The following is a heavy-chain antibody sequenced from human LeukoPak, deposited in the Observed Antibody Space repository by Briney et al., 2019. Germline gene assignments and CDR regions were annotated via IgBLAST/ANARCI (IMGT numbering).Heavy chain of an antibody. V-gene: IGHV3-48*03. J-gene: IGHJ4*02. CDR3: ARAVHIYGSGSYTFLDY. Sequence: PGGSLRLSCAASGFTFSSYEMNWVRQAPGKGLEWVSYISRSSSAIYYADSVKGRFTISRDNAKNSLYLQMNSLRAEDTAVYYCARAVHIYGSGSYTFLDYWGQGILVTVSS. CDR2: ISRSSSAI. CDR1: GFTFSSYE. D-gene: IGHD3-10*01.